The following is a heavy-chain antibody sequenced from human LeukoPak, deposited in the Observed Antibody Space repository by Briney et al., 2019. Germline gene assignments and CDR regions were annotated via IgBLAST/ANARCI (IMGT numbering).Heavy chain of an antibody. CDR2: ISYDGSNK. CDR1: GFTFSSYG. D-gene: IGHD5-12*01. J-gene: IGHJ4*02. CDR3: AKGSGESDY. Sequence: GRSLRLSCAASGFTFSSYGMHWVRQAPGKGLEWVAVISYDGSNKYYADSVKGRFTISRDNSKNTLYLQMNSLRAEDTAVYYCAKGSGESDYWGQGTLVTVSS. V-gene: IGHV3-30*18.